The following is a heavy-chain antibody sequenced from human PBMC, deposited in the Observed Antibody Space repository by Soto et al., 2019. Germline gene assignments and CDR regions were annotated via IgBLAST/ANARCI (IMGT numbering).Heavy chain of an antibody. V-gene: IGHV1-8*01. D-gene: IGHD6-19*01. CDR3: ARVSVAGSAY. Sequence: QVQLVQSGAEVKKPGASVKVYCKASGYTFTSYDINWVRQASGQGLERTGWMNPNSGNTGYAQKFEGRVSMTRNTSISSAYLELSSQRSEETDVYYCARVSVAGSAYWGQGTLVTVSS. J-gene: IGHJ4*02. CDR1: GYTFTSYD. CDR2: MNPNSGNT.